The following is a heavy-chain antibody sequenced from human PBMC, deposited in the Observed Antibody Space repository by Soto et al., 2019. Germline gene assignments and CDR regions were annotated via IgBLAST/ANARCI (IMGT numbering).Heavy chain of an antibody. D-gene: IGHD2-21*02. V-gene: IGHV3-33*01. J-gene: IGHJ4*02. Sequence: QVQLVESGGGVVQPGRSLRLSCAASGFTFSSYGMHWVRQAPGKGLEWVAVIWYDGSNKYYADSVKGRFTISRDNSKNTLYLQMNSLRAEYTAVYYCARIMCGGDCYDFDYWGQGTLVTVSS. CDR2: IWYDGSNK. CDR3: ARIMCGGDCYDFDY. CDR1: GFTFSSYG.